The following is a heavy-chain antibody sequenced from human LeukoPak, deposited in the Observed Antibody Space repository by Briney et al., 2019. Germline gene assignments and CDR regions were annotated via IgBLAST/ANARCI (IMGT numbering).Heavy chain of an antibody. Sequence: PSETLSLTCTVSGGSISSYYWSWIRQPPGKGLEWIGYIYYSGSTNYNPSLKSRVTISVDTSKNQFSLKLSSVTAADTAVYYCARAAESSGYYYGNYYYYGMDVWGQGTTVTVSS. CDR3: ARAAESSGYYYGNYYYYGMDV. CDR1: GGSISSYY. V-gene: IGHV4-59*01. CDR2: IYYSGST. D-gene: IGHD3-22*01. J-gene: IGHJ6*02.